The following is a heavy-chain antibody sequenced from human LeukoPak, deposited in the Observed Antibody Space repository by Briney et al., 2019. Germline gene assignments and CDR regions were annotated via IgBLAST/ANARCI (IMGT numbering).Heavy chain of an antibody. CDR2: IYYSGST. V-gene: IGHV4-31*03. CDR3: ARGLISSTYFDY. Sequence: SQTLSLTCTVSGGSISSGGYYWSWIRQHPGKGLEWIGYIYYSGSTYYNPSLKSRVTISVDTSKNQFSLKLSSVTVADTAVYYCARGLISSTYFDYWGQGTLVTISS. D-gene: IGHD3-3*02. CDR1: GGSISSGGYY. J-gene: IGHJ4*02.